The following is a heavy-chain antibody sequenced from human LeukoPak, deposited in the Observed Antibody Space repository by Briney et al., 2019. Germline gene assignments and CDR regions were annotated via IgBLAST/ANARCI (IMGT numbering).Heavy chain of an antibody. Sequence: GRSLRLSCAASGFTFSSYGMHWVRQAPGKGLEWVAVISYDGSNKYYADSVKGRFTISRDNSKNTLYLQMNSLRAEDTAMYYCARAWDGFWGQGTLVTVSS. CDR2: ISYDGSNK. CDR1: GFTFSSYG. J-gene: IGHJ4*02. CDR3: ARAWDGF. V-gene: IGHV3-30*19. D-gene: IGHD1-26*01.